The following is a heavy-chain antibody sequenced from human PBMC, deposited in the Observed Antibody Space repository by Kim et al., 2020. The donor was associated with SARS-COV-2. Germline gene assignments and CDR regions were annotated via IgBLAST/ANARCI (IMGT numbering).Heavy chain of an antibody. J-gene: IGHJ3*02. D-gene: IGHD6-6*01. CDR1: GGSISSYY. CDR2: IYYSGST. V-gene: IGHV4-59*13. CDR3: ASTIAARPRGDAFDI. Sequence: SETLSLTCTVSGGSISSYYWSWIRQPPGKGLEWIGYIYYSGSTNYNPSLKSRVTISVDTSTNQFSLKLSSVTAADTAVYYCASTIAARPRGDAFDIWGQGTMVTVSS.